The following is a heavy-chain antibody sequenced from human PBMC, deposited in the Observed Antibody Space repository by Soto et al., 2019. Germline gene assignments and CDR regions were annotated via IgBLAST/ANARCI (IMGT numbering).Heavy chain of an antibody. CDR2: VYYSERTSYNSGTT. Sequence: PSETLSLTCNVSGDSMTSSSYYWGWIRQPPGKGLEWIGSVYYSERTSYNSGTTYYSPSLKSRVTISGDTSKRQFSLKLSSVTAADTAVYYCARHTRNQFDPWGQGTLVTV. J-gene: IGHJ5*02. V-gene: IGHV4-39*01. CDR3: ARHTRNQFDP. CDR1: GDSMTSSSYY.